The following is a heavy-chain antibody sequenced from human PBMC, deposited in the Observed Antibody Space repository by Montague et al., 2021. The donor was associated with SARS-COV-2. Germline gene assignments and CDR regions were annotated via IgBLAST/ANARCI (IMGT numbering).Heavy chain of an antibody. Sequence: SLRLSCAASGFTFSDYYMSWIRQAPGKRLEWVSYISSSGGTIYYADSVKGRFTISRDNAKNSLYLQMNSLRAEDTAVYYCARVKQQLVVYYYYYVDVWGKGTTVTVSS. J-gene: IGHJ6*03. CDR2: ISSSGGTI. CDR1: GFTFSDYY. CDR3: ARVKQQLVVYYYYYVDV. V-gene: IGHV3-11*01. D-gene: IGHD6-13*01.